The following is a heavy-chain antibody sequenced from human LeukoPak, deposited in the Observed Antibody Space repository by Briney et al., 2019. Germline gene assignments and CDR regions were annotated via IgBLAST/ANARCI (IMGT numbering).Heavy chain of an antibody. Sequence: SETLSLTCTVSGGPISSYKWTWIRQPPGKGLEWIGYIDYSGSTNYNPSLKSRVSISLDTSKTQFSLRLSPVTAADTAVYYCARGYFWAIAVAGYYFDYWGQGTLVTVSS. CDR3: ARGYFWAIAVAGYYFDY. D-gene: IGHD6-19*01. V-gene: IGHV4-59*01. CDR2: IDYSGST. CDR1: GGPISSYK. J-gene: IGHJ4*02.